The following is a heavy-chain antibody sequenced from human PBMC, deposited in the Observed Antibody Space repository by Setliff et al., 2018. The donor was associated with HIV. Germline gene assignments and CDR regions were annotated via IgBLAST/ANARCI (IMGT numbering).Heavy chain of an antibody. CDR1: RSTFNSHT. CDR3: VRGVQSPPHYSYYYMDV. J-gene: IGHJ6*03. D-gene: IGHD3-3*01. Sequence: SVKVSCKASRSTFNSHTINWVRQAPGQGLDWMGRIIPILGVANYAQRFQGKVTVTADKPTSTAYMELTSLRFDDTAMYYCVRGVQSPPHYSYYYMDVWGEGTMVTVSS. V-gene: IGHV1-69*02. CDR2: IIPILGVA.